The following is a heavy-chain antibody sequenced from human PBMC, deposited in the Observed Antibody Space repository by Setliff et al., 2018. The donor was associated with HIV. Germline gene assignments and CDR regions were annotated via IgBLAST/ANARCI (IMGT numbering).Heavy chain of an antibody. D-gene: IGHD6-13*01. CDR1: GFSVSSNY. V-gene: IGHV3-53*04. CDR3: ARVSKSSPDAFDI. CDR2: IYAAGST. J-gene: IGHJ3*02. Sequence: GGSLRLSCAASGFSVSSNYMSWVRQAPGKGLEWASVIYAAGSTYYADSVKGRFTISRHNSKNTLYLQLNSLRAEDTAVYYCARVSKSSPDAFDIWGQGTMVTVSS.